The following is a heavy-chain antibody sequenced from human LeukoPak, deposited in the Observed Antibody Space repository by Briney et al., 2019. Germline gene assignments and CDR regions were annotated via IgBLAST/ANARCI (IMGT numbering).Heavy chain of an antibody. V-gene: IGHV4-4*07. Sequence: SETLSLTCTVSGGSISAYYWSWVRQPAGKGLEWIGRIYPSGNTNYNPSLNSRVTMSVDTSKNQFSLKLSSVTAADTAVYYCAREGSSGWHDAFDIWGQGTMVTVSS. CDR2: IYPSGNT. CDR1: GGSISAYY. CDR3: AREGSSGWHDAFDI. D-gene: IGHD6-19*01. J-gene: IGHJ3*02.